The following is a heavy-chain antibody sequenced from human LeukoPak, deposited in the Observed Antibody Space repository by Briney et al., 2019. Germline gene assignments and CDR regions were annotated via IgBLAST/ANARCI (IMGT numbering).Heavy chain of an antibody. Sequence: GGSLRLSCAASGFTFSSYAMSWVRQAPGKGLEWVSAISGSGGSTYYADSVKGRFTISRDNSKNTLYLQMNSLRAEDTAVYYCARTQYGWEPHYYFDYWGQGTLVTVSS. CDR1: GFTFSSYA. CDR2: ISGSGGST. D-gene: IGHD1-26*01. CDR3: ARTQYGWEPHYYFDY. J-gene: IGHJ4*02. V-gene: IGHV3-23*01.